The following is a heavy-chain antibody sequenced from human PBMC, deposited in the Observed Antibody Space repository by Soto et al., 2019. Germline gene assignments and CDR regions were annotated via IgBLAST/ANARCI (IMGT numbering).Heavy chain of an antibody. CDR2: IIPIFGTA. V-gene: IGHV1-69*13. Sequence: ASVKVSCKASGGTFSSYAISWVRQAPGQGLEWMGGIIPIFGTANYAQKFQGRVTITADESTSTAYMELSSLRSEDTAVYYCARMEVVVVPAAARDYYYYGMDVWGQGTTVTVSS. J-gene: IGHJ6*02. CDR3: ARMEVVVVPAAARDYYYYGMDV. CDR1: GGTFSSYA. D-gene: IGHD2-2*01.